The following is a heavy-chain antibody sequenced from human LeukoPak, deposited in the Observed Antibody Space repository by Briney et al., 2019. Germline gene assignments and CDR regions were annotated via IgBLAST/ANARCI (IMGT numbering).Heavy chain of an antibody. D-gene: IGHD6-19*01. CDR2: ISGSGGST. CDR3: ATDLGQWLVPGGYFDY. Sequence: GGSLRLSCAASGFTFSSYAMSWVRQAPGKGLEWVSAISGSGGSTYYADSVKGRFTISRDNSKNTLYLQMNSLRAEGTAVYYCATDLGQWLVPGGYFDYWGQGTLVTVSS. J-gene: IGHJ4*02. CDR1: GFTFSSYA. V-gene: IGHV3-23*01.